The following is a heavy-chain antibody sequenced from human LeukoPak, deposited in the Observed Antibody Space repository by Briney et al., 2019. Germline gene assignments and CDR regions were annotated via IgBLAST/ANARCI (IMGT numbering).Heavy chain of an antibody. D-gene: IGHD6-13*01. CDR1: GFTFSSFS. CDR2: ISSSSSYI. CDR3: VRGAYSSSWLNFDY. V-gene: IGHV3-21*01. Sequence: GGSLRLSCAASGFTFSSFSMNWVRQAPGKGLEWVSSISSSSSYIYYADSVKGRFTISRDNAKNSLYLQMNSLRAEDTAVYYCVRGAYSSSWLNFDYWGQGTLVTVSS. J-gene: IGHJ4*02.